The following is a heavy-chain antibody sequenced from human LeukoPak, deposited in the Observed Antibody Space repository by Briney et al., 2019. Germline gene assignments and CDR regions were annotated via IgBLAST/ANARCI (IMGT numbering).Heavy chain of an antibody. J-gene: IGHJ6*03. D-gene: IGHD4-23*01. CDR2: IYYSGST. Sequence: SETLSLTCTVSGGSISSYYWNWIRQPPGKGLEWIGYIYYSGSTNYNPSLKSRVAMSVDTSKNQCSLKLNSVTAADTAVYYCARGGGNGGGWVGHFYYMDVWGKGTTVTVSS. CDR1: GGSISSYY. CDR3: ARGGGNGGGWVGHFYYMDV. V-gene: IGHV4-59*08.